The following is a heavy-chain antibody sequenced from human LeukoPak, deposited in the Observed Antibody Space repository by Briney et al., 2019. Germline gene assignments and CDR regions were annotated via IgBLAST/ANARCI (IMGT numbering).Heavy chain of an antibody. D-gene: IGHD3-10*01. CDR3: ARSRASGTYSGGY. Sequence: SETLSLTCSVSGASISSYYWSWIRQPPGKGLEWIGYIYNGGSTYHNPSLKSRVTISMDTSKNQFYLKLTSVTAADTAVYYCARSRASGTYSGGYWGQGTLVTVSS. J-gene: IGHJ4*02. CDR2: IYNGGST. V-gene: IGHV4-59*08. CDR1: GASISSYY.